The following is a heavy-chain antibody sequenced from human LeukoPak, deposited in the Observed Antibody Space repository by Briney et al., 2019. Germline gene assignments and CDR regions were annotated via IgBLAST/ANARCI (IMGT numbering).Heavy chain of an antibody. Sequence: AAVTVSCKPSGGSFSSYAIRGVRQAPGQGGEWMGRIIPIFGTANYAQKFQGRVTITADKSTSTAYMELSSLRSEDTAVYYCAARQRDGYNRAWGQGTLVTVSS. V-gene: IGHV1-69*06. CDR3: AARQRDGYNRA. CDR2: IIPIFGTA. D-gene: IGHD5-24*01. J-gene: IGHJ4*02. CDR1: GGSFSSYA.